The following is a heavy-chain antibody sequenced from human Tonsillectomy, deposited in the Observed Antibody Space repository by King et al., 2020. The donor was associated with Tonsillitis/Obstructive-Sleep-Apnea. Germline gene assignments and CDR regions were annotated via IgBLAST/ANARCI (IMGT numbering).Heavy chain of an antibody. J-gene: IGHJ3*02. CDR2: IYYSGST. CDR3: SRDMVLEVGGDAFDI. V-gene: IGHV4-59*01. Sequence: VQLQESGPGLVKPSETLSLTCTVSGGSISSYYWSWIRQPPGEGLDWIGYIYYSGSTNYNPSLKSRVTISVDTSKNQFSLKLRSVTAADTAVYYCSRDMVLEVGGDAFDIWGHGTLVTVSS. D-gene: IGHD2-8*01. CDR1: GGSISSYY.